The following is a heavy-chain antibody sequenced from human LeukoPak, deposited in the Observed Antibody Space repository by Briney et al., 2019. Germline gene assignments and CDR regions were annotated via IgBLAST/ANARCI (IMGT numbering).Heavy chain of an antibody. D-gene: IGHD6-6*01. Sequence: SQTLSLTCAISGDSPSTSRATWNWIRQSPSRGLGWLGRTYFRSKWYNDYAASVESRITINPDTPQNQFSLHLNSVPPDDTAVYFCARGDYGGSSWLSDWGQGTLVTVSS. V-gene: IGHV6-1*01. CDR3: ARGDYGGSSWLSD. CDR1: GDSPSTSRAT. CDR2: TYFRSKWYN. J-gene: IGHJ4*02.